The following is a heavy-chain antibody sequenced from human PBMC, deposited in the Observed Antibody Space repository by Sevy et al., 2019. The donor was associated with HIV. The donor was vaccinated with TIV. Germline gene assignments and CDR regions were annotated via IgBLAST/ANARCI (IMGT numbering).Heavy chain of an antibody. J-gene: IGHJ6*02. CDR3: ARRPDFGVVIPTGVMDV. Sequence: GGSLRLSCVASGFTFSHYGMHRVRQAPGKGLEWVALISYDRSNKYYADSVKGRFTISRDNSKSTLYLQMNSLRAEDTAVYYCARRPDFGVVIPTGVMDVWGQGTTVTVSS. CDR1: GFTFSHYG. D-gene: IGHD3-3*01. V-gene: IGHV3-30*03. CDR2: ISYDRSNK.